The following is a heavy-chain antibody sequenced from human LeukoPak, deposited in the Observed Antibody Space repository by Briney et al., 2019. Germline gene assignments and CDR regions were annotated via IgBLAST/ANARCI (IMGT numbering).Heavy chain of an antibody. V-gene: IGHV3-7*03. CDR2: INQDGSEK. Sequence: PGGSLRLSCAASGFTFSSYWMSWVRQAPGKGLEWVANINQDGSEKYYLDSVKGRFTISRDNAKNSLYLQMNSLRAEDTAVYYCAREYDILTDRFYFDYWGQGTLVTVSS. CDR1: GFTFSSYW. CDR3: AREYDILTDRFYFDY. J-gene: IGHJ4*02. D-gene: IGHD3-9*01.